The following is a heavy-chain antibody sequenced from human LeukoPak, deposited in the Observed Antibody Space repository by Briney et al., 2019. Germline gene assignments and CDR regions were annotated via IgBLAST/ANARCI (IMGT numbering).Heavy chain of an antibody. CDR1: GYTFTGYY. J-gene: IGHJ4*02. Sequence: ASVKVSCKASGYTFTGYYMHWVRLAPGQGLEWMGWIHPNSGVTSYAQKFQGRVTMTRDTSISTAYMELSRLRSDDTAVYYCARLGYISGSDYWGQGTLVTVSS. D-gene: IGHD6-19*01. CDR2: IHPNSGVT. CDR3: ARLGYISGSDY. V-gene: IGHV1-2*02.